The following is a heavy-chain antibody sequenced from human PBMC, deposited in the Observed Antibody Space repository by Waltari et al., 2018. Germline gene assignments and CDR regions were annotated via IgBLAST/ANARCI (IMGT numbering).Heavy chain of an antibody. V-gene: IGHV3-23*01. D-gene: IGHD2-15*01. CDR2: ISGSGGNT. CDR1: GFTFSSYA. CDR3: ASTGYSGDAFDI. J-gene: IGHJ3*02. Sequence: EVQLLESGGGLVQPGGSLRLSCAASGFTFSSYAMNWVRQAPGKGRGWVSEISGSGGNTYYADSVKGRFTISRDNAKNSLYLQMNSLRAEDTAVYYCASTGYSGDAFDIWGQGTMVIVSS.